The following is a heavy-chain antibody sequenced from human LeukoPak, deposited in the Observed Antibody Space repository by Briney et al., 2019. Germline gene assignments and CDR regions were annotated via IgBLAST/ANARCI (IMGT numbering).Heavy chain of an antibody. Sequence: SVKVSCKASGYTFTSYAISWVRQAPGQGLEWMGGIIPIFGTANYAQKFQGRVTITADESTSTAYMELSSLRSEDTAVYYCARAYCGGDCYSDLDPWGQGTLVTVSS. J-gene: IGHJ5*02. CDR3: ARAYCGGDCYSDLDP. D-gene: IGHD2-21*01. CDR2: IIPIFGTA. V-gene: IGHV1-69*13. CDR1: GYTFTSYA.